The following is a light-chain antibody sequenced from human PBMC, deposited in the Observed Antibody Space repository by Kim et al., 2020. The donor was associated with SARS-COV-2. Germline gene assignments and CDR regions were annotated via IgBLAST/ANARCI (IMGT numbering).Light chain of an antibody. CDR1: SSNIGNNT. V-gene: IGLV1-44*01. CDR3: AAWDDSLNGWV. Sequence: RVTISCSGSSSNIGNNTVNWYKQLPGTAPRLLIYSNDERPSGVPDRFSGSKSGTSASLAISGLQSEDEANYYCAAWDDSLNGWVFGGGTQLTVL. CDR2: SND. J-gene: IGLJ3*02.